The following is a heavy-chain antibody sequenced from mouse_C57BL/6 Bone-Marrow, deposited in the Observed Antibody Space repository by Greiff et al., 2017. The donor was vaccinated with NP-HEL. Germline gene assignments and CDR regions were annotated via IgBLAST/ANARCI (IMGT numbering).Heavy chain of an antibody. J-gene: IGHJ1*03. CDR3: ARGYGSGGYFDV. D-gene: IGHD1-1*01. CDR1: GFTFSDYG. V-gene: IGHV5-17*01. CDR2: ISSGSSTI. Sequence: EVMLVESGGGLVKPGGSLKLSCAASGFTFSDYGMHWVRQAPEKGLEWVAYISSGSSTIYYADTVKGRFTICRDNAKNTLFLQMTSLRSEDTAMYYCARGYGSGGYFDVWGTGTTVTVSS.